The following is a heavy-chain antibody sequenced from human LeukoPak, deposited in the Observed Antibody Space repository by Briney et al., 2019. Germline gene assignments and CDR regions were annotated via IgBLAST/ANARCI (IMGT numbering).Heavy chain of an antibody. CDR2: IRYDGSNK. V-gene: IGHV3-30*02. Sequence: GGSLRLSCAASGFTFSSYGMHWVRQAPGKGLEWVAFIRYDGSNKYYADSVKGRFTISRDNSKNTLYLQMNSLRAEDTALYYCAKDIDDSSGYSDYWGQGTLVTVSS. CDR3: AKDIDDSSGYSDY. J-gene: IGHJ4*02. D-gene: IGHD3-22*01. CDR1: GFTFSSYG.